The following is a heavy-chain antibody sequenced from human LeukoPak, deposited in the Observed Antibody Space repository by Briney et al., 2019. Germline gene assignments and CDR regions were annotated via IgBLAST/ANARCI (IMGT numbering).Heavy chain of an antibody. J-gene: IGHJ4*02. CDR2: INWNGGST. D-gene: IGHD2-2*03. CDR3: ARVFGYCSSTSCYWSTSDYFDY. CDR1: GFPFDDYG. V-gene: IGHV3-20*04. Sequence: RSGGSLRLSCAASGFPFDDYGMSWVRQVPGKGLEWVSAINWNGGSTGYADSVKGRFTISRDNAKNSLYLQMNSLRAEDTAVYYCARVFGYCSSTSCYWSTSDYFDYWGQGTLVTVSS.